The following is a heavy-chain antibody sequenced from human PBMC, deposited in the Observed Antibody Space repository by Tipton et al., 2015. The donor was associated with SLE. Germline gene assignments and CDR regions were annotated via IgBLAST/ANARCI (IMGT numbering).Heavy chain of an antibody. V-gene: IGHV4-39*07. J-gene: IGHJ5*02. CDR2: IHYAGGT. Sequence: TLSLTCSVSGDSLSSNNYYWGWIRQSPAQGLEWIGTIHYAGGTYYNPSLRSRLTISVDTSENHFSLNLNSVTAADTAVYYCAREDSSSWFYTRFDPWGQGTLVTVSS. D-gene: IGHD2-2*02. CDR1: GDSLSSNNYY. CDR3: AREDSSSWFYTRFDP.